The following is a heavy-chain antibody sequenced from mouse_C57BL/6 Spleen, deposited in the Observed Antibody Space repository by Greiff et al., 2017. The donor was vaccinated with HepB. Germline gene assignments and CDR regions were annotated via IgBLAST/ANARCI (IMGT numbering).Heavy chain of an antibody. CDR2: IDPETGGT. V-gene: IGHV1-15*01. Sequence: QVQLQQSGAELVRPGASVTLSCKASGYTFTDYEMHWVKQTPVRGLEWIGAIDPETGGTAYNQKFKGKAILTADKSSSTAYMELRSLTSEDSAVYYCTNYDGYYNYFDYWGQGTTLTVSS. J-gene: IGHJ2*01. CDR1: GYTFTDYE. CDR3: TNYDGYYNYFDY. D-gene: IGHD2-3*01.